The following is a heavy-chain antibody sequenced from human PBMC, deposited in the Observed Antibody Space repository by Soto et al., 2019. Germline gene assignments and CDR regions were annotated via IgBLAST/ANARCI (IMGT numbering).Heavy chain of an antibody. CDR2: IKYDGSVK. CDR3: VTDGYYCSSSSCYALGNKYFDS. Sequence: GGSLRLSCAASGFTFSDYWMSWVRQAPGKGPEWVANIKYDGSVKQYVDSVRGRFTISRDNSKNSLFLQMNSLAAADTAVYYCVTDGYYCSSSSCYALGNKYFDSWGQGTLVTVSS. J-gene: IGHJ4*02. V-gene: IGHV3-7*03. CDR1: GFTFSDYW. D-gene: IGHD2-2*01.